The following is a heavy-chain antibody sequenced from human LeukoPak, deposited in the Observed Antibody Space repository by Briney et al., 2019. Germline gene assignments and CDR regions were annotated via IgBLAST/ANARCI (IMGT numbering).Heavy chain of an antibody. Sequence: PSETLSLTCAVYGGSFSGYYWSWIRQPAGKGLEWIGRIYTGESTKYNPSLESRATMSVDTSKNQFSLRLSSVTATDTATYYCARYGDPNYYFDYWGQGILVTVSS. CDR1: GGSFSGYY. D-gene: IGHD2-21*02. V-gene: IGHV4-59*10. CDR2: IYTGEST. J-gene: IGHJ4*02. CDR3: ARYGDPNYYFDY.